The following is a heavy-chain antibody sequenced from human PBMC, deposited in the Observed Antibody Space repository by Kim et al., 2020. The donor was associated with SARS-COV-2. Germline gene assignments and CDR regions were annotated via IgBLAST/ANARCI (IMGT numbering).Heavy chain of an antibody. CDR2: ISYDGSNK. V-gene: IGHV3-30*18. Sequence: GGSLRLSCAASGFTFSSYGIHWVRQAPGKGLEWVAVISYDGSNKYYADSVKGRFTISRDNSKNTLYLQMNSLRAEDTAVYHCAKILTYYDILTGPNDYWGQGTLVTVSS. D-gene: IGHD3-9*01. CDR1: GFTFSSYG. CDR3: AKILTYYDILTGPNDY. J-gene: IGHJ4*02.